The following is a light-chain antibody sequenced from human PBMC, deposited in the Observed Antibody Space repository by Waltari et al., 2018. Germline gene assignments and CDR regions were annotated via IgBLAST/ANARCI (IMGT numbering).Light chain of an antibody. CDR3: QQRRSWPIT. V-gene: IGKV3-11*01. J-gene: IGKJ5*01. Sequence: EIVLTQSPATLSLPPGEGATLPCRASQSVDYYLAWYQQNPGQAPRLLVHDASNRATGVPARFSGSGSGTDFSLTISSLEPEDFAVYYCQQRRSWPITFGQGTRLEIK. CDR2: DAS. CDR1: QSVDYY.